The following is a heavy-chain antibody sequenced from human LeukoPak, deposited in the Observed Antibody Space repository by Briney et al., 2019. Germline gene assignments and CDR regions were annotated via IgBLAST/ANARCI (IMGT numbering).Heavy chain of an antibody. CDR2: INHSGST. CDR3: ARSRDDSSGYYYGNWYFDL. D-gene: IGHD3-22*01. CDR1: GGSFSGYY. J-gene: IGHJ2*01. V-gene: IGHV4-34*01. Sequence: PSETLSLTCAVYGGSFSGYYWSWIRQPPGKGLEWIGEINHSGSTNYNPSLKSRVTISVDTSKNQFSLKLSSVTAADTAVYYCARSRDDSSGYYYGNWYFDLWGRGTLVTVSS.